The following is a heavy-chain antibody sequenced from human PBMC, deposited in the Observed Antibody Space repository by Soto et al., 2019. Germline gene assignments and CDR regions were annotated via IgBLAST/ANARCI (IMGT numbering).Heavy chain of an antibody. CDR3: AKDSSSQLDYYYGMDV. Sequence: EVQLVESGGGLVQPGRSLRLSCAASGFTFDDYAMHWVRQAPGKGLEWVSGISWNSGSIGYVDSVKGRFTISRDNAKNSLYLQMNSLRAEDTALYYCAKDSSSQLDYYYGMDVWGQGTTVTVSS. J-gene: IGHJ6*02. D-gene: IGHD6-6*01. CDR1: GFTFDDYA. CDR2: ISWNSGSI. V-gene: IGHV3-9*01.